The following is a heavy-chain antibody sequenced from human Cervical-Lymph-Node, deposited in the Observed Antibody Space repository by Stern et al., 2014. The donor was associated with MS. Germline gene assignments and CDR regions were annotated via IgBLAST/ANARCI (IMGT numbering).Heavy chain of an antibody. J-gene: IGHJ3*01. D-gene: IGHD5-18*01. CDR1: GFTFTSYA. Sequence: QLVQSGGGVVQPGKSLRLSCGTSGFTFTSYAMHWVRPAPGKGLDWVAGVSYDGLNEYYADSVKGRFTISRDNSKKTVSLQMNSLRPEDTALYYCARGAYTYGFDGFSGAFDLWGQGTMVTVSS. CDR2: VSYDGLNE. CDR3: ARGAYTYGFDGFSGAFDL. V-gene: IGHV3-30*04.